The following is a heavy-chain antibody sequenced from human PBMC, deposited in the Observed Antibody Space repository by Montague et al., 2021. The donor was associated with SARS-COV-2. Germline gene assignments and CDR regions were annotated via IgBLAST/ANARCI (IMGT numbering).Heavy chain of an antibody. J-gene: IGHJ5*02. CDR1: GFTFSSYA. V-gene: IGHV3-30*04. D-gene: IGHD3-10*01. Sequence: SLRLSCAASGFTFSSYAMHWVRQAPGKGLEWVAVISYDGSNKYYADSVKDRFTISRDNSKNTLYLQMNSLRAEDTAVYYCARASYYYGSGRDKGLNWFDPWGQGTLVTVSS. CDR2: ISYDGSNK. CDR3: ARASYYYGSGRDKGLNWFDP.